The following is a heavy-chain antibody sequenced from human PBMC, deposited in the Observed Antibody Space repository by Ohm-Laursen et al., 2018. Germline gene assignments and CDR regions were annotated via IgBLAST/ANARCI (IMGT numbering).Heavy chain of an antibody. CDR2: INHSGST. D-gene: IGHD5-18*01. J-gene: IGHJ4*02. Sequence: SETLSLTCPVYGGSFSGYYWSWIRQPPGKGLEWIGEINHSGSTNYNPSLKSRVTISVDTSKNQFSLKLSSVTAADTAVYYCARARGYSYGRLDYWGQGTLVTVSS. CDR1: GGSFSGYY. V-gene: IGHV4-34*01. CDR3: ARARGYSYGRLDY.